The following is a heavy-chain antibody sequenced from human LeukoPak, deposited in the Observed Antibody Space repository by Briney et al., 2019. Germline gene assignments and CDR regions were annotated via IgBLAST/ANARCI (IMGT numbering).Heavy chain of an antibody. CDR1: GFTFSSYS. V-gene: IGHV3-21*01. CDR3: ARHLSGITGYTYGRGIDY. J-gene: IGHJ4*02. CDR2: ISSSSSYI. Sequence: GGSLRLSCAASGFTFSSYSMNWVRQAPGKGLEWVSSISSSSSYIYYADSVKGRFTISRDNAKNSLYLQMNSLRAEDTAVYYCARHLSGITGYTYGRGIDYWGQGTLVTVSS. D-gene: IGHD5-18*01.